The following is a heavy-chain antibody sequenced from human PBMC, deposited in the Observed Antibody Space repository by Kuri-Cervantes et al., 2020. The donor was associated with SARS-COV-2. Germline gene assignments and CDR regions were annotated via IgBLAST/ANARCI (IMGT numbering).Heavy chain of an antibody. CDR3: ASGTAMVTASYYYGMDV. V-gene: IGHV3-21*01. J-gene: IGHJ6*02. CDR2: ISSSSSYI. D-gene: IGHD5-18*01. Sequence: GESLKISCAASGFTFSSYSMNWVRQAPGKGLEWVSSISSSSSYIYYADSVKGRFTISRDNAKSSLYLQMNSLRAEDTAVYYCASGTAMVTASYYYGMDVWGQGTTVTVSS. CDR1: GFTFSSYS.